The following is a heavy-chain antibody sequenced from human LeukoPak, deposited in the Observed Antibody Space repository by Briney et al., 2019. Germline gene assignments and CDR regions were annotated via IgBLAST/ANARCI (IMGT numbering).Heavy chain of an antibody. Sequence: GRSLSLSCAASGFPFRSYGMRWVRQAPGKGLEWVAVIWYEDGSNRIYADSVRGRFTISRDNSRNTLYLHMNSLRAEDTAVYYCAGVDGAKLRFLEWLSEEQNTYYYYGMDVWGQGTTVTVSS. V-gene: IGHV3-33*01. D-gene: IGHD3-3*01. CDR2: IWYEDGSNR. J-gene: IGHJ6*02. CDR3: AGVDGAKLRFLEWLSEEQNTYYYYGMDV. CDR1: GFPFRSYG.